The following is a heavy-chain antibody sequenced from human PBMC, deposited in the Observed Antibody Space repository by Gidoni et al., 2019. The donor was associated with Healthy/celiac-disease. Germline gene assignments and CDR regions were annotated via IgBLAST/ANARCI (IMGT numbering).Heavy chain of an antibody. CDR3: ARFRRSVPLQLWFGDAFDI. J-gene: IGHJ3*02. CDR1: GFTFSSDS. Sequence: EGQLVESGGGLVKTGGSMRLSCAASGFTFSSDSRNWVRQAPGKGLEWVSSISSSRSYIYYADSVKGRFTISRDNAKNSLYLQMNSLRAEDTAVYYCARFRRSVPLQLWFGDAFDIWGQGTMVTVSS. V-gene: IGHV3-21*01. CDR2: ISSSRSYI. D-gene: IGHD5-18*01.